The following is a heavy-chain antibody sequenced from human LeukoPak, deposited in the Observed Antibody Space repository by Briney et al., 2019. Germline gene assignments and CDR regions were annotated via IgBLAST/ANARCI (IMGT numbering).Heavy chain of an antibody. CDR2: IYYSGST. CDR1: GGSISSGGYY. V-gene: IGHV4-30-2*01. J-gene: IGHJ4*02. CDR3: ARDNEGSGYDY. D-gene: IGHD6-19*01. Sequence: PSETLSLTCTVSGGSISSGGYYWSWIRQPPGKGLEWIGYIYYSGSTYYNPSLKSRVTISVDTSKNQFSLKLSSVTAADTAVYYCARDNEGSGYDYWGQGTLVTVSS.